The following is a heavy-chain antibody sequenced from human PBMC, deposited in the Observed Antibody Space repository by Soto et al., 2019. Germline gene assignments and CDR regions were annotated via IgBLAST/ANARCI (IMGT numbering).Heavy chain of an antibody. CDR2: IYSGGST. D-gene: IGHD3-3*01. CDR1: GFTVSSNY. V-gene: IGHV3-66*01. J-gene: IGHJ4*02. Sequence: EVQLVESGGGLVQPGGSLRLSCAASGFTVSSNYMTWVRQAPGKGLEWVSVIYSGGSTYYAHSVKGRFTISRDNSKNTLYLQMNSLRGEDTAVYYCARGPYYDFWSGSQSFDYWGQGTLVTVSS. CDR3: ARGPYYDFWSGSQSFDY.